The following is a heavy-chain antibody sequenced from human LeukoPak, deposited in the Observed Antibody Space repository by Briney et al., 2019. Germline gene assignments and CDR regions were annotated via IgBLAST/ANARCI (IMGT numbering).Heavy chain of an antibody. J-gene: IGHJ4*02. Sequence: GGSLRLSCAAPGFIISNYGMHWVRQAPGKGLEWVAFLRYDGSNKHYADSVKGRFIISRDNSKNTLFLQMNSLRVEDTAMYYCAEDLSGYNCRWGQGTLVTVSS. CDR1: GFIISNYG. CDR2: LRYDGSNK. V-gene: IGHV3-30*02. D-gene: IGHD5-12*01. CDR3: AEDLSGYNCR.